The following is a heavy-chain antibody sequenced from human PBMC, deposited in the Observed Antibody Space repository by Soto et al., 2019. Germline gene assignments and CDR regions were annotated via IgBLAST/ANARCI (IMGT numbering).Heavy chain of an antibody. V-gene: IGHV1-24*01. D-gene: IGHD6-13*01. CDR2: FDPEDGET. J-gene: IGHJ3*02. CDR1: GYTLTELS. Sequence: ASVKVSCKVSGYTLTELSMHWVRQAPGKGLEWMGGFDPEDGETIYAQKFQGRVTMTKDTSTDTANIKLSSLRYEDTAVYYCATQTYSSTPDAFDIWGQGTMVTVSS. CDR3: ATQTYSSTPDAFDI.